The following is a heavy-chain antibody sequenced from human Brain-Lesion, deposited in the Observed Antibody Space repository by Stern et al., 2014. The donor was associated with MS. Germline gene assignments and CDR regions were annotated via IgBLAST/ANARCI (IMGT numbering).Heavy chain of an antibody. CDR1: GFTFDDYA. CDR2: ISWNSGSI. V-gene: IGHV3-9*01. D-gene: IGHD1-14*01. J-gene: IGHJ4*02. CDR3: ARDITGSSAYFAY. Sequence: EVQLVESGGDLVQPGRSLRFSCAAFGFTFDDYALHWVRQAPGQGLEWVAGISWNSGSIGYADSVKGRFTTSRDNAYSSLYLQMNSLRPEDTALYYCARDITGSSAYFAYWGQGTLVTVSS.